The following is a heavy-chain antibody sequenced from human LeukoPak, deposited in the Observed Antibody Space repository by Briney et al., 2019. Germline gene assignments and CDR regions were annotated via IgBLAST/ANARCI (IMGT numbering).Heavy chain of an antibody. CDR3: TREIVLCP. D-gene: IGHD2/OR15-2a*01. Sequence: GGSLRLSCTASGFTFGDYAMSWVRQAPGKGLGWVGFIRSKAYGGTTEYAASVKGRFTISRDDSKSIAYLQMNSLKTEDTAVYYCTREIVLCPWGQGTLVTVSS. CDR2: IRSKAYGGTT. CDR1: GFTFGDYA. J-gene: IGHJ5*02. V-gene: IGHV3-49*04.